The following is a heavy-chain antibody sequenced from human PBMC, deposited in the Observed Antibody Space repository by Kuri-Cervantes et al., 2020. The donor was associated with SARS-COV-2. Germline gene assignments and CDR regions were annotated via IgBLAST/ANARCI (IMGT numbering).Heavy chain of an antibody. D-gene: IGHD2-2*03. Sequence: GESLKISCAASGFTFSSYEMNWVRQAPGKGLEWVSYISSSGSTIYYADSVKGRFTISSDNAKNSLYLQMNSLRAEDTAVYYCARDGYCSSTSCYSYYYYMDVWGKGTTVTVSS. CDR1: GFTFSSYE. V-gene: IGHV3-48*03. CDR2: ISSSGSTI. J-gene: IGHJ6*03. CDR3: ARDGYCSSTSCYSYYYYMDV.